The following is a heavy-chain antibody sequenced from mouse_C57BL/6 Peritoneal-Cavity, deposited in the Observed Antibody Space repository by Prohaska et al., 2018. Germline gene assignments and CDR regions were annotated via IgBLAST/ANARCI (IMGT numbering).Heavy chain of an antibody. CDR3: AGDYDGEYRLAY. CDR1: GFPITSGYY. CDR2: ITHSGET. D-gene: IGHD2-3*01. V-gene: IGHV12-3*01. Sequence: QMQLHHSGPGLVKPSQSLFLTCSITGFPITSGYYWIWIRQSPGKPLEWMGYITHSGETFYNPSLQSPISITRETSKNQFFLQLNSVTTEDTAMYYCAGDYDGEYRLAYWGQGTLVTVSA. J-gene: IGHJ3*01.